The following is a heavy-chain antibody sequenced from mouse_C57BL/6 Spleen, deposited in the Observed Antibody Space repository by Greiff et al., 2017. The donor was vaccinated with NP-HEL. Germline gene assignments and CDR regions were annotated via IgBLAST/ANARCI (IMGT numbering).Heavy chain of an antibody. D-gene: IGHD2-4*01. J-gene: IGHJ4*01. V-gene: IGHV1-76*01. CDR3: ARFAILIYYDYDEGGYAMDY. CDR2: IYPGSGNT. CDR1: GYTFTDYY. Sequence: QVQLKQSGAELVRPGASVKLSCKASGYTFTDYYINWVKQRPGQGLEWIARIYPGSGNTYYNEKFKGKATLTAEKSSSTAYMQLSSLTSEDSAVYFCARFAILIYYDYDEGGYAMDYWGQGTSVTVSS.